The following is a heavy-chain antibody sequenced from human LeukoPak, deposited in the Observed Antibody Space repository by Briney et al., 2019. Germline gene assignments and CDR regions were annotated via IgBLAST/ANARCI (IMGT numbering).Heavy chain of an antibody. CDR2: ISYDGSNE. D-gene: IGHD2-2*01. Sequence: GGFLRLSCAASGFTFSSYAMHWVRQAPGKGLEWVALISYDGSNEYYADSVRGRFTISRDNSKFTLYMQMNSLRAEDTAVYYCARVRAGYCTSTSCYTGMDVWGQGTTVTVSS. CDR1: GFTFSSYA. CDR3: ARVRAGYCTSTSCYTGMDV. V-gene: IGHV3-30*04. J-gene: IGHJ6*02.